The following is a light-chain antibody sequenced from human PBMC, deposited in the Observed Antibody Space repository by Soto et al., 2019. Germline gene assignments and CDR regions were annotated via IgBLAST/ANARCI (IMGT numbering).Light chain of an antibody. J-gene: IGLJ2*01. CDR3: RSYPISSTLV. Sequence: QSALTQPASVSGSPGQSITISCTGTSSDVGGYNYVSWYQQHPGKAPKLMIYDVSNRPSGVSNRFSGSKSGNTASLTISGAQAEDEADYYCRSYPISSTLVFGGGTKLTV. V-gene: IGLV2-14*01. CDR2: DVS. CDR1: SSDVGGYNY.